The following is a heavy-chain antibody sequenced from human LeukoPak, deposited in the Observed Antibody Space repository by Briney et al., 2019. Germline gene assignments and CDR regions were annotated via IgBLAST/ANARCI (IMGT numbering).Heavy chain of an antibody. Sequence: GGSLRLSCAASGFTFTGHNMNWVRQAPGKGLEWVSFVSISSGTIYYADSVKGRFTISRDNSKNTLYLQMNSLRAEDTAVYYCARGQQLAPYEDVWGQGTTVTVSS. CDR1: GFTFTGHN. V-gene: IGHV3-48*01. CDR2: VSISSGTI. J-gene: IGHJ6*02. D-gene: IGHD6-13*01. CDR3: ARGQQLAPYEDV.